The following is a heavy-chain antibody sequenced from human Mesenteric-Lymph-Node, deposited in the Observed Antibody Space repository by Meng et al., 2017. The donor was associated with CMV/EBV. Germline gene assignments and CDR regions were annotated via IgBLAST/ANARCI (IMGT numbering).Heavy chain of an antibody. V-gene: IGHV4-39*07. CDR1: GDSISSSSYY. J-gene: IGHJ4*02. D-gene: IGHD3-10*01. CDR3: ARAPGDCWRNYYGHFDY. Sequence: PETLSPTCLVSGDSISSSSYYWGWLRQPPGKGLEWIGIIHYSGTTYYNPSPRSRVTISVDTSQNQFSLWLSSVTAAATAVYYCARAPGDCWRNYYGHFDYWGQGTLVTVSS. CDR2: IHYSGTT.